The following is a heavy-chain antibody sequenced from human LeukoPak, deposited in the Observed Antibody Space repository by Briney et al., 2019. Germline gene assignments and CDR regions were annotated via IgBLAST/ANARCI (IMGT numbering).Heavy chain of an antibody. CDR1: GFTFSTYG. D-gene: IGHD2-2*01. CDR2: IWYDGSNK. J-gene: IGHJ6*02. CDR3: ARGGGGCSSISCHSTYYGMDV. Sequence: GRSLRLSCAAAGFTFSTYGMHWVRQAPGKGLEWVAVIWYDGSNKHYADSGKGRFTISRDNSKDTLSLQMNSLRAEDTAVYYWARGGGGCSSISCHSTYYGMDVWGQGTTVTVSS. V-gene: IGHV3-33*01.